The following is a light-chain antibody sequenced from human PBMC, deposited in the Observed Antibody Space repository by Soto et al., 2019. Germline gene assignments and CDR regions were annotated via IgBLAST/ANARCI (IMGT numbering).Light chain of an antibody. CDR2: EVS. Sequence: SALTQPASVSGSPGQSITISCTGTSSDVGGYNFVSWYQQHPGKAPKLMINEVSNRPSGVSNRFSGSKSGNTASLTISGLQAEDEADYYFSSYTSSSTYVFGTGTKLTVL. CDR1: SSDVGGYNF. V-gene: IGLV2-14*01. J-gene: IGLJ1*01. CDR3: SSYTSSSTYV.